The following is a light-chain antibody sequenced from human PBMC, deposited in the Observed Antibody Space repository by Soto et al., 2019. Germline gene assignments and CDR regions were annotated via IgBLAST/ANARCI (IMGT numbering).Light chain of an antibody. Sequence: EIVLTQSPGTLSLSPGERATLSCRASQSVTSSYLARYQQRPGQAPSLLIYGASSRPPGIPDRFSDSGSGTHFTLTTTGLEPEDFAVYYLHQYGTSPRTFGQGTKVEIK. CDR3: HQYGTSPRT. CDR1: QSVTSSY. CDR2: GAS. V-gene: IGKV3-20*01. J-gene: IGKJ1*01.